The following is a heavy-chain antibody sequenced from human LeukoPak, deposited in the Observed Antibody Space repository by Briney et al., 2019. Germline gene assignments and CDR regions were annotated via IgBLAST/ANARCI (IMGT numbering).Heavy chain of an antibody. Sequence: GGSLRLSCAASGFTFSSYAMSWVRQAPGKGLEWVSAISGSGGSTYYADSVKGRFTISRDNSKNTLYLQMNSLRAEDTAVYCCAKDFGSTTVGWFDPWGQGTLVTVSS. CDR1: GFTFSSYA. V-gene: IGHV3-23*01. CDR2: ISGSGGST. CDR3: AKDFGSTTVGWFDP. J-gene: IGHJ5*02. D-gene: IGHD4-17*01.